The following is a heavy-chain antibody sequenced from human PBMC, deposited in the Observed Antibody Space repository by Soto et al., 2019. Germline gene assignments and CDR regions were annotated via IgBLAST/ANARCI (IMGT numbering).Heavy chain of an antibody. CDR2: ISSSGSII. Sequence: QVQLVESGGGLVKPGGSLRLSCAASGFTFSDYYMSWIRQAPGKGLEWVSYISSSGSIIDYADSVKGRFTISRDNAKNSLYLQMNSLRAEDTAVYYCARDQYDYVWGNYRYPRYYFDYWGQGTLVTVSS. D-gene: IGHD3-16*02. V-gene: IGHV3-11*01. CDR3: ARDQYDYVWGNYRYPRYYFDY. J-gene: IGHJ4*02. CDR1: GFTFSDYY.